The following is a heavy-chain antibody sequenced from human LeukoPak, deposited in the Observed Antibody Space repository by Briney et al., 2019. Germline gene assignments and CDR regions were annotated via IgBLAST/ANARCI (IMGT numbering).Heavy chain of an antibody. J-gene: IGHJ4*02. CDR2: IYYSGTT. Sequence: PSQTLSLTCPVSGGSITSSSSYWGWIRQPPGKGLEWIGTIYYSGTTYYNPSLKSRVTISIDAAKNQFSLMLTSVTAADTAVYYCARLVPPGGGDCTGSNCHTVYYFDYWGQGTLVTVSS. V-gene: IGHV4-39*01. CDR1: GGSITSSSSY. CDR3: ARLVPPGGGDCTGSNCHTVYYFDY. D-gene: IGHD2-15*01.